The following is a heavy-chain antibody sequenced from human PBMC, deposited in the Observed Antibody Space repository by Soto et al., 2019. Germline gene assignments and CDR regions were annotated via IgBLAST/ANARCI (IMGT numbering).Heavy chain of an antibody. V-gene: IGHV3-23*01. CDR1: GFTFSNYG. J-gene: IGHJ4*02. Sequence: EVQLLESGGGLVQPGGSLRVSCVVSGFTFSNYGMSWVRQAPGKGLEWVSAISGSGGSTYYADSVKGRFTISRDNSKNTLYLQMNSLRAEDTASYYCASYFYDSSGYYHYFDYWGRGTLVTVSS. D-gene: IGHD3-22*01. CDR2: ISGSGGST. CDR3: ASYFYDSSGYYHYFDY.